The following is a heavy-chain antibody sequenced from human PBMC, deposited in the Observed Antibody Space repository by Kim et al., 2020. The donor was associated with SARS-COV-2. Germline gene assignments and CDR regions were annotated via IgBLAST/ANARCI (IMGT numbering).Heavy chain of an antibody. CDR3: ARDGGYGSGSYRYVY. D-gene: IGHD3-10*01. J-gene: IGHJ4*02. Sequence: PSLKSRLPISVDTSKNQFSLKLSSGTAADTAVYYCARDGGYGSGSYRYVYWGQGTLVTVSS. V-gene: IGHV4-31*02.